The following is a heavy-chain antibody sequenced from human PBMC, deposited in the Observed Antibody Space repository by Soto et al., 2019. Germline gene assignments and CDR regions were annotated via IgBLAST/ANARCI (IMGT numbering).Heavy chain of an antibody. Sequence: QVHLVESGGGVVQPGTSLRVSCVGSGFTFRSYVIHWVRKAPGKGREWVALTSYDGSNKYYCDSVRGRFTISRDNARNTVDLQMDSLRVEDTALYYCARWGTTGGLDVWGQGTLVSVSS. V-gene: IGHV3-30*19. D-gene: IGHD3-16*01. CDR1: GFTFRSYV. CDR3: ARWGTTGGLDV. CDR2: TSYDGSNK. J-gene: IGHJ1*01.